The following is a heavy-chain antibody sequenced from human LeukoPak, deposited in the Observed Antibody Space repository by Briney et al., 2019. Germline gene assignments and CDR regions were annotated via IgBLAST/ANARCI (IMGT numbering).Heavy chain of an antibody. CDR2: IYYSGST. CDR1: GGSISSSSHS. CDR3: ARGGNYYDSSALFDS. J-gene: IGHJ4*02. D-gene: IGHD3-22*01. V-gene: IGHV4-61*01. Sequence: CETLPLTCTVSGGSISSSSHSWSWIRQPPGKGLQWIGYIYYSGSTNYNPSLKSRGTLSVDTSKNQFSLKLSSVTAADTAVYYCARGGNYYDSSALFDSWGQGTLVTVSS.